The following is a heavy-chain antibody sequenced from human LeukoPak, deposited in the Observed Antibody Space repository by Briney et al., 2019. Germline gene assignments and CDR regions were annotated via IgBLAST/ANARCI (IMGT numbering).Heavy chain of an antibody. V-gene: IGHV3-23*01. Sequence: PGGSLRLSCAASGFTFSNYGMHWVRQAPGKGLEWVSAISGSGGSTYYADSVKGRFTISRDNSKNTLYLQMNSLRAEDTAVYYCAKGGSIAAAGDFDYWGQGTLVTVSS. CDR3: AKGGSIAAAGDFDY. CDR2: ISGSGGST. J-gene: IGHJ4*02. CDR1: GFTFSNYG. D-gene: IGHD6-13*01.